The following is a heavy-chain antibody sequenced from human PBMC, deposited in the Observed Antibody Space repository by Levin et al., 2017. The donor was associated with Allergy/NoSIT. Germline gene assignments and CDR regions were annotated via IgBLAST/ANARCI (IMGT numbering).Heavy chain of an antibody. J-gene: IGHJ6*02. CDR2: IDPFSGDT. V-gene: IGHV1-2*02. CDR1: GYTFTGYY. Sequence: ASVKVSCKASGYTFTGYYVHWVRQAPGQGLEWMGWIDPFSGDTNYAQKFQGKVTMTRDTMNTAYLELSRRRSDDTAADYCARFPPTYPLLANPPKDFYYGLDVWGPGTTLIVSS. CDR3: ARFPPTYPLLANPPKDFYYGLDV. D-gene: IGHD1-14*01.